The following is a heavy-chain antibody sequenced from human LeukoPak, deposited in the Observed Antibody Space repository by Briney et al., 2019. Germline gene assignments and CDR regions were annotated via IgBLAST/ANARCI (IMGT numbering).Heavy chain of an antibody. CDR3: ARDDYNTLGYNFHH. CDR2: INWNNDGI. CDR1: GFTFAVHA. Sequence: GTSLRLSCVASGFTFAVHAMHWVRRAPGQGLEWVTGINWNNDGIVYAASVKGRFTVSRDNAKNTLYLQMNGLRPEDTAFYYCARDDYNTLGYNFHHWGQRTLVTVSS. J-gene: IGHJ1*01. D-gene: IGHD1-1*01. V-gene: IGHV3-9*01.